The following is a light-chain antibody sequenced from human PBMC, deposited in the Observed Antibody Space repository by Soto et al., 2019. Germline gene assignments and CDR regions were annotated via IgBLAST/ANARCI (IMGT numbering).Light chain of an antibody. Sequence: DIQMTQSPSSLSASVGDRVTITCRASQSIAYYVNWFQQKPGKAPKLLIYAASSLQSGVPSRFSSRGSGTDFTLTISSLQPEDFATYYCQQSSNSPMYTFGQGT. CDR3: QQSSNSPMYT. CDR2: AAS. V-gene: IGKV1-39*01. CDR1: QSIAYY. J-gene: IGKJ2*01.